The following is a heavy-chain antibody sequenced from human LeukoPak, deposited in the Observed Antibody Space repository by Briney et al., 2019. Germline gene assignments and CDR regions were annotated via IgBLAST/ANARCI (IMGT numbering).Heavy chain of an antibody. Sequence: GGSLRLSCAASGFTFSSYSMNWVRQAPGKGLEWVSSISSSSLYIYYADSVKGRFTISRDNAKNSLYLQMNSLRAEDTAVYYCARDVGIAAAGINWFDPWGQGTLVTVSS. V-gene: IGHV3-21*01. CDR3: ARDVGIAAAGINWFDP. CDR2: ISSSSLYI. D-gene: IGHD6-13*01. CDR1: GFTFSSYS. J-gene: IGHJ5*02.